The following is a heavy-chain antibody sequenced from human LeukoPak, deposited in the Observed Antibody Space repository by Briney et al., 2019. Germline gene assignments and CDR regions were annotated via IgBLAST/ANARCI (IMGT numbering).Heavy chain of an antibody. CDR2: ISSSSSYI. CDR1: GFTFSSYS. V-gene: IGHV3-21*01. Sequence: GGSLRLSCAASGFTFSSYSMNWVRQAPGKGLEWVSSISSSSSYIYYADSVEGRFTISRDNAKNSLYLQMNSLRAEDTAVYYCARDLAGSDGSFDYWGQGTLVTVSS. CDR3: ARDLAGSDGSFDY. J-gene: IGHJ4*02. D-gene: IGHD1-1*01.